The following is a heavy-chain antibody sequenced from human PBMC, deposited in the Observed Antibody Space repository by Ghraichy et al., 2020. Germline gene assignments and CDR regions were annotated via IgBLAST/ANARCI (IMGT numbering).Heavy chain of an antibody. CDR1: GFTFSNAW. V-gene: IGHV3-15*01. CDR2: IKSKTDGGTT. Sequence: GESLNISCAASGFTFSNAWMSWVRQAPGKGLEWVGRIKSKTDGGTTDYAAPVKGRFTISRDDSKNTLYLQMNSLKTEDTAVYYCTTPYSGSYPVPSWGQGTMVTVSS. D-gene: IGHD1-26*01. CDR3: TTPYSGSYPVPS. J-gene: IGHJ3*01.